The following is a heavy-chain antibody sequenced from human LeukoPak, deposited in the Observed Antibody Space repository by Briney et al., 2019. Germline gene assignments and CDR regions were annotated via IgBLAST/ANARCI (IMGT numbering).Heavy chain of an antibody. J-gene: IGHJ4*02. CDR3: ASRTGYCSSTSCYSFDS. V-gene: IGHV4-4*02. D-gene: IGHD2-2*02. CDR2: IYHSGTT. Sequence: SGTLSLTCAVSGGSISSSSWWSWVRQPPGKGLEWIGEIYHSGTTNYNPSLKSRVTMSVDKSKNQFSLKLSSVTAADTAVYYCASRTGYCSSTSCYSFDSWGQGTLVTVSS. CDR1: GGSISSSSW.